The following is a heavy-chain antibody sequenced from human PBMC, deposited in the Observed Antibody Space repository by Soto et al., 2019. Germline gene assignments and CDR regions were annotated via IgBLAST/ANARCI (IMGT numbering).Heavy chain of an antibody. CDR2: ISYDGSNK. CDR1: GFTFSSYA. J-gene: IGHJ4*02. D-gene: IGHD6-19*01. V-gene: IGHV3-30-3*01. CDR3: ASSGYSSGSVDY. Sequence: GGSLRLSCAASGFTFSSYAMHWFRQAPGKGLEWVAVISYDGSNKYYADSVKGRFTISRDNSKNTLYLQMNSLRAEDTAVYYCASSGYSSGSVDYWGQGTLVTVSS.